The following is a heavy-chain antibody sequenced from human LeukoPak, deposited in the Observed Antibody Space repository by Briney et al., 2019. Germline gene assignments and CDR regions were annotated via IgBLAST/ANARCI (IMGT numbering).Heavy chain of an antibody. V-gene: IGHV7-4-1*02. Sequence: GASVKVSCKASGYTFTSYAMNWVRQAPGQGLEWMGWINTNTGNPTYAQGFTGRFVFSLDTSVSTAYLQISSLKAEDTAVYYCARAGPAYYCGGDCPYYFDYWGQGTLVTVSS. CDR3: ARAGPAYYCGGDCPYYFDY. J-gene: IGHJ4*02. D-gene: IGHD2-21*02. CDR2: INTNTGNP. CDR1: GYTFTSYA.